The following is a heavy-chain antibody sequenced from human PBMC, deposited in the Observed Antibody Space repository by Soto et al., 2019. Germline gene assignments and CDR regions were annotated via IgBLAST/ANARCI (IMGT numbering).Heavy chain of an antibody. J-gene: IGHJ4*02. D-gene: IGHD5-18*01. CDR3: ARLLVYSHLYFDY. CDR2: IYYSGST. V-gene: IGHV4-39*01. Sequence: SEALSLTCTVSGGSISSSSYYWGWIRQPPGKGLEWIGSIYYSGSTYYNPSLKSRVTISVDTSKNQFSLKLSSVTAADTAVYYGARLLVYSHLYFDYWGQGTLVTVSS. CDR1: GGSISSSSYY.